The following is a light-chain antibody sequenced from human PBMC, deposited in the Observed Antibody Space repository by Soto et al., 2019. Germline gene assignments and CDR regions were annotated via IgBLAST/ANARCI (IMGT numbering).Light chain of an antibody. CDR3: SSYAGSHTYEV. CDR1: SSDVGAYNF. J-gene: IGLJ3*02. CDR2: DVI. V-gene: IGLV2-11*01. Sequence: QSALTQPRSVSGSPGQSVTISCTGTSSDVGAYNFVSWYQQNPGKAPKLILYDVIKRPSGVPDRFSGSKSGNSASLTISGLQTEDEAEYHWSSYAGSHTYEVFGGGTKLTVL.